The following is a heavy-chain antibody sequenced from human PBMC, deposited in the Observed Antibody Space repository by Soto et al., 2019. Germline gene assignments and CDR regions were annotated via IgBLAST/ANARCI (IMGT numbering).Heavy chain of an antibody. J-gene: IGHJ5*02. CDR1: GYTFTMYS. V-gene: IGHV1-18*01. Sequence: ASVKVSCKASGYTFTMYSITWVRQAPGQGLQWMGWISAYNGNTNYAQKFQGRVNMTKDTSTSTAYMELRSLRSDDTAMYYCARRPRAGYGDYAFDPWGQGXLVTVSS. D-gene: IGHD4-17*01. CDR2: ISAYNGNT. CDR3: ARRPRAGYGDYAFDP.